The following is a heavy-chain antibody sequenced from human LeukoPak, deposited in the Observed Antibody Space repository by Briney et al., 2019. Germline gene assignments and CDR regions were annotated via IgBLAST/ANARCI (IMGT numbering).Heavy chain of an antibody. CDR2: INHSGST. V-gene: IGHV4-34*01. D-gene: IGHD3-3*01. Sequence: PSETLSLTCAVYGGSFSGYYWSWIRQPPGKGLEWIGEINHSGSTNYNPSLKSRVTISVDTSKNQFSLKLSSVTAADTAVYYCARDQYYDFWSGHYYMDVWGKGTTVTVSS. CDR1: GGSFSGYY. J-gene: IGHJ6*03. CDR3: ARDQYYDFWSGHYYMDV.